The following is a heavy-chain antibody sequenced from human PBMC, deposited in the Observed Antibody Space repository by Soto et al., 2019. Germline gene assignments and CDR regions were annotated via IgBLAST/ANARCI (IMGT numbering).Heavy chain of an antibody. Sequence: PSETLSLTCTVSGGSISSYYWSWIRQPPGKGLEWIGYIYYSGSTNYNPSLKSRVTISVDTSKNQFSLKLSSVTAADTAVYYCANVGIAAAGVDYWGQGTLVTVSS. J-gene: IGHJ4*02. D-gene: IGHD6-13*01. V-gene: IGHV4-59*12. CDR3: ANVGIAAAGVDY. CDR1: GGSISSYY. CDR2: IYYSGST.